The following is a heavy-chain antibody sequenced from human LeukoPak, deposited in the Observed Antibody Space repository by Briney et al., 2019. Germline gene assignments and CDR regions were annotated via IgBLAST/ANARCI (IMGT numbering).Heavy chain of an antibody. CDR1: GLTFITYA. J-gene: IGHJ4*02. V-gene: IGHV3-30-3*01. D-gene: IGHD4-17*01. CDR2: ISYDGSNK. CDR3: AREGFERTVTAPFFDY. Sequence: GGSLRLSCAASGLTFITYAMHRVRQAPGKGLEWVAVISYDGSNKYYADSVKGRFTISRDNSKNTLYLQMNSLRAEDTAVYYCAREGFERTVTAPFFDYWGQGTLVTVSS.